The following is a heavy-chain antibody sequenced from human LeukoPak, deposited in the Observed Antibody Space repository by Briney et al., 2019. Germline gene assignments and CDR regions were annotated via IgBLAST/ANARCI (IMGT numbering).Heavy chain of an antibody. V-gene: IGHV1-3*01. J-gene: IGHJ5*02. D-gene: IGHD3-22*01. CDR3: AREDRSVYGPNWFDP. CDR1: GYTFTTYA. Sequence: GASVKVSCKASGYTFTTYAMHWVRQAPGQRLEWMGRINAGNGNTKYSQKFQGRVTITRDTSASTAYMELSSLRSEDTAVYYCAREDRSVYGPNWFDPWGQGTLVTVSS. CDR2: INAGNGNT.